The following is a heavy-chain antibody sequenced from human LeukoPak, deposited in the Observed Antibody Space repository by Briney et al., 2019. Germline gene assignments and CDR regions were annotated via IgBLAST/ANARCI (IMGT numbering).Heavy chain of an antibody. CDR2: INHSGST. Sequence: SETLSLTCAVYGGSFSGYYWSWIRQPPGKGLEWIGEINHSGSTKYNPSLKSRVSISIDTSKNQFPLKLSSVTAADTAVYYCATTSYYYDSPDYWGQGTLVTVSS. D-gene: IGHD3-22*01. J-gene: IGHJ4*02. CDR3: ATTSYYYDSPDY. V-gene: IGHV4-34*01. CDR1: GGSFSGYY.